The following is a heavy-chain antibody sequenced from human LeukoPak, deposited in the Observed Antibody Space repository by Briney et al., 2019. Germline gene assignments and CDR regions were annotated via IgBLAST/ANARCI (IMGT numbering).Heavy chain of an antibody. V-gene: IGHV6-1*01. J-gene: IGHJ5*02. CDR3: ARRLTQYDCFDP. CDR1: GDSVSSNSVT. Sequence: SQTLSLACAISGDSVSSNSVTWNWIRQSPSRGLEWLGRTYYRSTWYNDYAVSVRGRITVNPDTSKNQFSLHLNSVTPEDTALYYCARRLTQYDCFDPWGQGILVTVSS. CDR2: TYYRSTWYN. D-gene: IGHD2-2*01.